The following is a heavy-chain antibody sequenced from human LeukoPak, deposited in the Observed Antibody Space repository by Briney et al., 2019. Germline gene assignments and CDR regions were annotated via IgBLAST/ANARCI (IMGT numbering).Heavy chain of an antibody. CDR2: IYTSGST. D-gene: IGHD1-26*01. Sequence: PSETLSLTCTVSGGSISSGSYYWSWIRQPAGKGLEWIGRIYTSGSTSYNPSLKSRVTISVDTSKNQFSLKLSSVTAADTAVYYCARDSGSYYGVDYWGQGTLVTVSS. J-gene: IGHJ4*02. CDR1: GGSISSGSYY. CDR3: ARDSGSYYGVDY. V-gene: IGHV4-61*02.